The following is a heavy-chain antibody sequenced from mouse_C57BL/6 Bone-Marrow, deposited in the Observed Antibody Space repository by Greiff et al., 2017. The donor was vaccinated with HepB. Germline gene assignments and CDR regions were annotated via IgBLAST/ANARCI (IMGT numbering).Heavy chain of an antibody. V-gene: IGHV5-2*01. J-gene: IGHJ1*03. CDR3: ARLRSWYFDV. CDR1: KYEFPSHD. Sequence: EVQVVESGGGLVQPEESLNLSCESNKYEFPSHDMSWVRKTPEKRLELVAAINSDGGSTYYPDTMERRFIISRDNTKKTLYLQMSSLRSEDTALYYCARLRSWYFDVWGTGTTVTVSS. D-gene: IGHD1-1*01. CDR2: INSDGGST.